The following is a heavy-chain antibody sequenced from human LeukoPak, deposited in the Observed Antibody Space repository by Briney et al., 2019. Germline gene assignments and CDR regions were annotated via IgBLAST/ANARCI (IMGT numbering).Heavy chain of an antibody. Sequence: GASLRLSCAASGFIFSNHAMYWVRQAPGKGLEWVSAISGRSDNTYYADSMKGRFTLSRDSSKNTLYLQMNSLRADDTAVYYCAKWGDYDVLTGYYVSDFWGQGTLVTVSS. CDR1: GFIFSNHA. V-gene: IGHV3-23*01. CDR2: ISGRSDNT. J-gene: IGHJ4*02. D-gene: IGHD3-9*01. CDR3: AKWGDYDVLTGYYVSDF.